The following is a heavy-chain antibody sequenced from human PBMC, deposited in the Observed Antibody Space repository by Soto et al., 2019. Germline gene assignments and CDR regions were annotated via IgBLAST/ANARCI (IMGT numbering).Heavy chain of an antibody. CDR3: ARDRKDYPDI. J-gene: IGHJ4*02. Sequence: PSETLSLTCTVSGASIRTGGYYWSWIRQRPGKGLEWIAYIFYTGSACYNPSLESRLSISIDRSKNQFSLELRSVSVADTAVYYCARDRKDYPDIWAKGTRVTVSS. CDR1: GASIRTGGYY. D-gene: IGHD4-17*01. V-gene: IGHV4-31*03. CDR2: IFYTGSA.